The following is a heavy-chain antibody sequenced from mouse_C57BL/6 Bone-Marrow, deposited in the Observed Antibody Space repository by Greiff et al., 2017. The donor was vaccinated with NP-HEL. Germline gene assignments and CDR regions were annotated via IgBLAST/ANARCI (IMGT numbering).Heavy chain of an antibody. CDR1: GYTFTSYW. CDR2: IHPNSGST. D-gene: IGHD2-2*01. V-gene: IGHV1-64*01. CDR3: ARGLLWLRRRDYYAMDY. J-gene: IGHJ4*01. Sequence: QVHLQQPGAELVKPGASVKLSCKASGYTFTSYWMHWVKQRPGQGLEWIGMIHPNSGSTNYNEKFKSKATLTVDKSSSTAYMQLSSLTSEDSAVYYCARGLLWLRRRDYYAMDYWGQGTSVTVSS.